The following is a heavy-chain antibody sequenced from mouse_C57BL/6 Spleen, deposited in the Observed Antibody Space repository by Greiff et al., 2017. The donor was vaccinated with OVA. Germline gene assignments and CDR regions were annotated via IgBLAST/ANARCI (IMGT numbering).Heavy chain of an antibody. J-gene: IGHJ4*01. D-gene: IGHD2-1*01. CDR1: GYTFTSYW. CDR2: IYPSDSET. CDR3: AIYYGNYYAMDY. Sequence: VQLQQPGAELVRPGSSVKLSCKASGYTFTSYWMDWVKQRPGQGLEWIGNIYPSDSETHYNQKFKDKATLTVDKSSSTAYMQLSSLTSEDSAVYYCAIYYGNYYAMDYWGQGTSVTVSS. V-gene: IGHV1-61*01.